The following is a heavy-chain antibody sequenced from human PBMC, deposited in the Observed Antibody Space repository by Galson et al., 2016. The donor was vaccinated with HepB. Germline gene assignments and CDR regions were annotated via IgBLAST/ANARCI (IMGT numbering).Heavy chain of an antibody. J-gene: IGHJ6*02. V-gene: IGHV2-70*01. Sequence: PALVKPTQTLTMTCTFSGFSLSTSGMAVSWIRQLPGKALEWLAVIDWNGNKFYSPSLTTRLTISKDTSKNQVVLTLTNVDPVDTATYFCARHLRSHGYYVMDVWGQGTTVTVSS. CDR1: GFSLSTSGMA. CDR3: ARHLRSHGYYVMDV. D-gene: IGHD4-17*01. CDR2: IDWNGNK.